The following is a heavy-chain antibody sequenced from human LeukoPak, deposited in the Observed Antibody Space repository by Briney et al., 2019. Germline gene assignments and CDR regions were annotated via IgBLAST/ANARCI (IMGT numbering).Heavy chain of an antibody. CDR2: IIPILGIA. Sequence: GASVKVSCKASGGTFSIYAISWVRQAPGQGLEWMGRIIPILGIANYAQKFQGRVTITADKSTSTAYMELSSLRSEDTAVYYCARDWGYCSGGSCAAHAFDIWGQGTMVTVSS. J-gene: IGHJ3*02. V-gene: IGHV1-69*04. CDR3: ARDWGYCSGGSCAAHAFDI. D-gene: IGHD2-15*01. CDR1: GGTFSIYA.